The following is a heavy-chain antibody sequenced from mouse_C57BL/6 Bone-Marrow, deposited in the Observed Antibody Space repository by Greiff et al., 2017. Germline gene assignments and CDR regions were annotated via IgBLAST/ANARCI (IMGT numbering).Heavy chain of an antibody. V-gene: IGHV1-55*01. CDR3: ARTYWEGGDYFDY. D-gene: IGHD4-1*01. Sequence: QVQLQQPGAELVKPGASVKMSCKASGYTFTSYWITWVKQRPGPGLEWIGDIYPGCGSTNYNEKFKCQATLTVDTSSSTAYMQLSSLTSEDSAVYYCARTYWEGGDYFDYWGQGTTLTVSS. J-gene: IGHJ2*01. CDR1: GYTFTSYW. CDR2: IYPGCGST.